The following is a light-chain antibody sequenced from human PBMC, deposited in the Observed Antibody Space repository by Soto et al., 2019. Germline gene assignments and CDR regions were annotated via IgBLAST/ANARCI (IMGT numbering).Light chain of an antibody. V-gene: IGLV7-46*01. CDR2: DTN. J-gene: IGLJ1*01. CDR3: LLTYSGARV. CDR1: TGGVTSAHY. Sequence: QAVVTQEPSLTVSPGGTVTLTCGSSTGGVTSAHYPYWFQQKPGQAPTTLIYDTNNKHSWTPARFSGSLLGGKAALTLSGAQPEDEAEYYCLLTYSGARVFGTGTKLTVL.